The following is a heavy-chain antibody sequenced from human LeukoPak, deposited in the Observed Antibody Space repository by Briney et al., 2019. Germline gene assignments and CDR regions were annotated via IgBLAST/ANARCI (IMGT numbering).Heavy chain of an antibody. CDR1: GGSINRSPNS. V-gene: IGHV4-39*07. CDR2: INHSGST. D-gene: IGHD3-16*01. Sequence: PSETLSLTCNVSGGSINRSPNSWGWIRQPPGKGLEWIGEINHSGSTNYNPSLKSRVTISVDTSKNQFSLKLSSVTAADTAVYYCARAHHSRGNDYWGQGTLVTVSS. CDR3: ARAHHSRGNDY. J-gene: IGHJ4*02.